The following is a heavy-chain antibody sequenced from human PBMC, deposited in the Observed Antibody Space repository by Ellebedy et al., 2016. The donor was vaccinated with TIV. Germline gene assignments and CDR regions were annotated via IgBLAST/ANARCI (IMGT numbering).Heavy chain of an antibody. Sequence: MPSETLSLTCTVSGGSISSYYWSRIRQPPGKGLEWIGHIYDSGSTNYNSSLRSRVTISVDTSMNQFSLKLSSVTAADTAVYYCAMSYCTSARCYAHNYFDPWGQGTLVAVSS. CDR2: IYDSGST. CDR1: GGSISSYY. J-gene: IGHJ5*02. CDR3: AMSYCTSARCYAHNYFDP. D-gene: IGHD2-2*01. V-gene: IGHV4-59*08.